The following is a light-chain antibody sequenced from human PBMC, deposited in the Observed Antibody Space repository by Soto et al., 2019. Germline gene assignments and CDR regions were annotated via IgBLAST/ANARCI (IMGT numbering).Light chain of an antibody. V-gene: IGKV1-39*01. CDR2: AAS. CDR1: QSISKY. J-gene: IGKJ3*01. Sequence: DIQMTQSPSSLSASVGDRVTITCRASQSISKYLNWYQQKPGKAPKLLIYAASSLQSGVPSRFSGSESGTDFTLTSSSLPPEDFATYYCQQSYTMPFTFGPGTKVAIK. CDR3: QQSYTMPFT.